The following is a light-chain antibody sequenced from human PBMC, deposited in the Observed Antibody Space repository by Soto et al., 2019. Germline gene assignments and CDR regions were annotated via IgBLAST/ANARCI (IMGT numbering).Light chain of an antibody. J-gene: IGLJ3*02. CDR2: EVS. V-gene: IGLV2-14*01. CDR3: SSVTRRDTWV. CDR1: STDVGAYNS. Sequence: QSALTQPASVSGAPGQSITISCTGTSTDVGAYNSVCWYQQHPGKAHQLLIYEVSKRPSGVSDRFSASKSGNTASLTISGLQADDAADYYCSSVTRRDTWVFGGGTKLTVL.